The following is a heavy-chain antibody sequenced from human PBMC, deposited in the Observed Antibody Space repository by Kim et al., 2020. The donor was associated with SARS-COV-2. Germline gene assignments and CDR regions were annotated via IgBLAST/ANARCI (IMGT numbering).Heavy chain of an antibody. V-gene: IGHV3-15*01. J-gene: IGHJ4*02. Sequence: VKGRFTISRDDSKNTLYLQMNSLKTEDTAVYYCTTEQYYYGSGCYFSADYWGQGTLVTVSS. D-gene: IGHD3-10*01. CDR3: TTEQYYYGSGCYFSADY.